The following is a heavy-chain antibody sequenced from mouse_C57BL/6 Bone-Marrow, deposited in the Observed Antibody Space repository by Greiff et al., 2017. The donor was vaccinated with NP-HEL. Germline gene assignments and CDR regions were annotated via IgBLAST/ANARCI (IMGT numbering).Heavy chain of an antibody. J-gene: IGHJ3*01. CDR3: ARGGGSGYPFAY. Sequence: VQLQQPGAELVKPGASVKMSCKASGYTFTSYWITWVKQRPGQGLEWIGNIYPGSGSTNYNEKFKSKATLTVDTSSSTAYMQLSSLTSEDSAVYYCARGGGSGYPFAYWGQGTLVTVSA. V-gene: IGHV1-55*01. D-gene: IGHD3-2*02. CDR2: IYPGSGST. CDR1: GYTFTSYW.